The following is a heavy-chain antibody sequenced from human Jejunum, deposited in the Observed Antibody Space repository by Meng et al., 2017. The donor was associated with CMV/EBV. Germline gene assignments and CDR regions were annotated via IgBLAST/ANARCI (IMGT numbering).Heavy chain of an antibody. V-gene: IGHV3-7*01. CDR1: FTSSW. Sequence: FTSSWMNWVRQAPGKGLEWVANINPDGSVKQYVDSVKGRFSVSRDNAKNSLYLQMNSLRAEDMAVYYCARGLSMVGIAGSWCDPWGQGTLVTVSS. J-gene: IGHJ5*02. D-gene: IGHD1-26*01. CDR3: ARGLSMVGIAGSWCDP. CDR2: INPDGSVK.